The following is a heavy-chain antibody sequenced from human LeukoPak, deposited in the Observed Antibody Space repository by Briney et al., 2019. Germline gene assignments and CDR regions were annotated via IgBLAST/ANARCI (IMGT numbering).Heavy chain of an antibody. D-gene: IGHD3-16*01. J-gene: IGHJ2*01. Sequence: PGGSLRLSCAASGFTFSSYAMSWVRQAPGKGLEWLSAISGSGVSTYYADSVKGRFTISRDNSKNTLYLQMNSLRAEDTAVYYCARVVGDPYWYFDLWGRGTLVTVSS. V-gene: IGHV3-23*01. CDR1: GFTFSSYA. CDR3: ARVVGDPYWYFDL. CDR2: ISGSGVST.